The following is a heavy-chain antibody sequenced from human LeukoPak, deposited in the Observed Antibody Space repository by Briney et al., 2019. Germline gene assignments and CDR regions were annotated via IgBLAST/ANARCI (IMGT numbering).Heavy chain of an antibody. CDR2: ISGSGGST. V-gene: IGHV3-23*01. Sequence: GGSLRLSCAASEFIFSDYWMNWVRQAPGKGLEWVSAISGSGGSTYYADSVKGRFTISRDNSKNTLYLQMNSLRAEDTAVYYCAKEHGGSSWYEDAFDIWGQGTMVTVSS. CDR1: EFIFSDYW. D-gene: IGHD6-13*01. J-gene: IGHJ3*02. CDR3: AKEHGGSSWYEDAFDI.